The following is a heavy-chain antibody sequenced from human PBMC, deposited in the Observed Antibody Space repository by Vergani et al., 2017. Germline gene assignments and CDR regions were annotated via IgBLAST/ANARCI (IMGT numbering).Heavy chain of an antibody. CDR3: ARDGWELLDYFYYMDV. J-gene: IGHJ6*03. V-gene: IGHV3-74*01. CDR1: GLTFSNYW. D-gene: IGHD1-26*01. CDR2: INSDGDST. Sequence: VQLVESGGGLVQPGGSLRLSFTASGLTFSNYWMQWVRQAPGKGLMWVSRINSDGDSTSYADSVKGRFTISRDNAKNTLYLQMDSLRAEDTAVYYCARDGWELLDYFYYMDVWGKGTTVTVSS.